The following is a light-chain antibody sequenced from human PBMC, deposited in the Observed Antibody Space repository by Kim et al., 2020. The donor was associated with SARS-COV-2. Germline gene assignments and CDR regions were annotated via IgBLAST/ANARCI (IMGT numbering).Light chain of an antibody. V-gene: IGKV1-8*01. CDR2: AAS. CDR3: QQYYSNPWT. Sequence: AIRMTQSPSSFSASTGDRVTMTCRASQGISSYLAWYQQKPGKAPKLLIYAASTLQSGVPSRFSGSVSGTEFTLTISCLQSDDFATYYCQQYYSNPWTFGQGTKVDIK. CDR1: QGISSY. J-gene: IGKJ1*01.